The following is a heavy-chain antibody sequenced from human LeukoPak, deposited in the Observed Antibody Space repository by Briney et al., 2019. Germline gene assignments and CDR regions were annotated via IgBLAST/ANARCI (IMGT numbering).Heavy chain of an antibody. CDR1: GGSISSTNW. J-gene: IGHJ4*02. CDR2: VHLSGRT. CDR3: AREGGPYRPLDY. Sequence: SETLSLTCGVSGGSISSTNWWTWVRQPPGEGLEWIGEVHLSGRTNYDPSLESRVTMSVDMSENHISLKLTSVTAADTAVYYCAREGGPYRPLDYSGQGTLVTVSS. V-gene: IGHV4-4*02.